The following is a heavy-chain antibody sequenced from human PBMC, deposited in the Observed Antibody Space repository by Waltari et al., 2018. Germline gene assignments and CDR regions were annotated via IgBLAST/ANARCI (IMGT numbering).Heavy chain of an antibody. CDR1: GFPFSSYW. V-gene: IGHV3-74*01. CDR3: ARNAHDPAPFF. CDR2: INSDGSST. D-gene: IGHD1-1*01. J-gene: IGHJ4*02. Sequence: EVQLVESGGGLVQPGGSLRLSCAASGFPFSSYWMHWVRQAPGKGLVWGSRINSDGSSTSYADSVKGRFTISRDNAKNTLYLQMNSLRAEDTAVYYCARNAHDPAPFFWGQGTLVTVSS.